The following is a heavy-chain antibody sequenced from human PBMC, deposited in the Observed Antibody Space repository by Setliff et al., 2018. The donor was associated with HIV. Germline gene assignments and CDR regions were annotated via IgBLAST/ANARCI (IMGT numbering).Heavy chain of an antibody. V-gene: IGHV1-46*01. CDR1: GYTFTGYY. Sequence: ASVKVSCKASGYTFTGYYMHWVRQAPGQGLEWMGIINPSGGSTSYAQKFQGRVTMTRDTSTSTVYMELSSLRSEDTAVYYCARDRRVVVVAATGYYYYYMDVWGKGTTVTVSS. J-gene: IGHJ6*03. CDR3: ARDRRVVVVAATGYYYYYMDV. CDR2: INPSGGST. D-gene: IGHD2-15*01.